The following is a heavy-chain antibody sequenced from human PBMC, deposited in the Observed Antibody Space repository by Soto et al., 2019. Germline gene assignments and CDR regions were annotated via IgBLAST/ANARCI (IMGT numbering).Heavy chain of an antibody. Sequence: EVQLVESGGGLVQPGGYVRLSCVGSGFIFEDFAMNWVRQVPGKGLEWGSGISWNSATLAYADSVKGRFIVSRDNAKNSLYLQMNSLRAEDAALYYCAKDVGSYYYDTSAYLYDYWGQGTLVTVSS. V-gene: IGHV3-9*01. CDR1: GFIFEDFA. J-gene: IGHJ4*02. CDR2: ISWNSATL. D-gene: IGHD3-22*01. CDR3: AKDVGSYYYDTSAYLYDY.